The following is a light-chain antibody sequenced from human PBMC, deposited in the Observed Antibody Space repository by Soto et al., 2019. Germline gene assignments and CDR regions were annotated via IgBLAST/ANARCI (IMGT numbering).Light chain of an antibody. Sequence: DIQMTQSPSSLSASVGDRVTITCRASQKINSYVNWYQHKPGKAPKLLIYTASSLQSGVPSRFSGSGSGTDFALTISSLQPEDFATYYCQQSYRTPLTFGGGTKVDIK. V-gene: IGKV1-39*01. CDR1: QKINSY. CDR2: TAS. CDR3: QQSYRTPLT. J-gene: IGKJ4*01.